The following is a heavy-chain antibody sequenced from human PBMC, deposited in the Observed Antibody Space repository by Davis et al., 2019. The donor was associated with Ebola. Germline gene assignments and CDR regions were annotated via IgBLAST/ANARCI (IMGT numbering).Heavy chain of an antibody. CDR3: AKGVTGSPRRALDS. J-gene: IGHJ4*02. V-gene: IGHV4-59*01. CDR1: GGSLNGYY. Sequence: MPSETLSLTCSLSGGSLNGYYWSWVRQPPGKGLEWLGYMYYSGRTNYNPSLMSRVTFSMDTSNNHFSLRLKSVVDADTAVYFCAKGVTGSPRRALDSWGPGTLVIVSS. D-gene: IGHD1-26*01. CDR2: MYYSGRT.